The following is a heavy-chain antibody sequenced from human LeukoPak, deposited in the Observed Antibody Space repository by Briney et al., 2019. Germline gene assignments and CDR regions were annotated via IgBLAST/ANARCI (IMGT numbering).Heavy chain of an antibody. Sequence: ASVKVSCKASGGTFSSYAISWVRQAPGQGLEWMGRIIPILGIANYAQKFQGRVTITADKSTSTAYMELSSLRSEDTAVYYCARGVYYYDSSGYYSFDYWGQGTLVTVSS. CDR2: IIPILGIA. V-gene: IGHV1-69*04. J-gene: IGHJ4*02. D-gene: IGHD3-22*01. CDR3: ARGVYYYDSSGYYSFDY. CDR1: GGTFSSYA.